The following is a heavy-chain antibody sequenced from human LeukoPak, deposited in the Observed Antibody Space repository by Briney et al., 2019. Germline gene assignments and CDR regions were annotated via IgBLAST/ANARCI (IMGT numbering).Heavy chain of an antibody. CDR1: GGSISSSNW. V-gene: IGHV4-4*02. Sequence: SGTLCLTCAVSGGSISSSNWWGWVRQPPGKGLEWIGEIYHSGSTNYNPSLKSRVTISVDKSKNQFSLKLSSVTAADTAVYYCARVRPHRTNWFDPWGQGTLVTVSS. CDR3: ARVRPHRTNWFDP. CDR2: IYHSGST. J-gene: IGHJ5*02. D-gene: IGHD1-7*01.